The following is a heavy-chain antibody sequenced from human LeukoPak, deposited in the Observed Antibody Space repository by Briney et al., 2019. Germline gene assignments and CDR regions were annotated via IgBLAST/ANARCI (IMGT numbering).Heavy chain of an antibody. CDR1: GGSISSSSYY. CDR3: ARDRSGYYDSSGSSYAFDI. CDR2: IYYSGST. J-gene: IGHJ3*02. V-gene: IGHV4-39*07. D-gene: IGHD3-22*01. Sequence: SETLSLTCTVSGGSISSSSYYWGWIRQPPGTGLEWIGSIYYSGSTYYNPSLKSRVTISVDTSKNQFSLKLSSVTAADTAVYYCARDRSGYYDSSGSSYAFDIWGQGTMVTVSS.